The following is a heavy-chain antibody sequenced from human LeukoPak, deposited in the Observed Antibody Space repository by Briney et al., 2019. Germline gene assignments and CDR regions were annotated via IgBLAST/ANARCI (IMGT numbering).Heavy chain of an antibody. CDR1: GGSISSGDYY. J-gene: IGHJ4*02. D-gene: IGHD5-12*01. Sequence: PSQTLSLTCTVSGGSISSGDYYWSCVRQPPGKGLEWIGYIYYSGSTYYNPSLKSRVTISVDTSKNQFSLKLSSVTAADTAVYYCAREEWLRGDYFDYWGQGTLVTVSS. V-gene: IGHV4-30-4*01. CDR3: AREEWLRGDYFDY. CDR2: IYYSGST.